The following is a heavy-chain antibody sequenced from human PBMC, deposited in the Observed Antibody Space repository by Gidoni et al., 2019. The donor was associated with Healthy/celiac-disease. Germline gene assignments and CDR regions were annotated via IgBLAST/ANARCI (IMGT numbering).Heavy chain of an antibody. V-gene: IGHV1-8*01. Sequence: QVQLVQSGAEVKKPGASVKVSCKASGYTFTSYDINWVRQATGQGLEWMGWMNPNSGNTGYAQKFQGRVTMTRNTSISTAYMELSSLRSEDTAGYYCARGLGYCSSTSCRLYYYYGMDVWGQGTTVTVSS. D-gene: IGHD2-2*01. J-gene: IGHJ6*02. CDR2: MNPNSGNT. CDR3: ARGLGYCSSTSCRLYYYYGMDV. CDR1: GYTFTSYD.